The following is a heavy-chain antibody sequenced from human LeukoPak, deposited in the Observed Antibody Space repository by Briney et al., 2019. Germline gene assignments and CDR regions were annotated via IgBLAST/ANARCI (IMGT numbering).Heavy chain of an antibody. V-gene: IGHV3-7*03. CDR3: ARSMVRGVLYYYYGMDV. D-gene: IGHD3-10*01. CDR1: GFTFRSYW. J-gene: IGHJ6*04. CDR2: IKQDGSEK. Sequence: GGSLRLSCAASGFTFRSYWMSWVRQAPGKGLEWVANIKQDGSEKYYVDSVKGRFTISRDNAKNSLYLQMNSLRAEDTAVYYCARSMVRGVLYYYYGMDVWGKGTTVTVSS.